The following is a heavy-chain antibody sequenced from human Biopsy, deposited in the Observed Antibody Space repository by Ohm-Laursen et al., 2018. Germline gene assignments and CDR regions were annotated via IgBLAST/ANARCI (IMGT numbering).Heavy chain of an antibody. CDR2: TDTTSGTK. CDR1: GFSFSSYS. V-gene: IGHV3-48*01. Sequence: GSLRLSCAASGFSFSSYSMNWARQAPGKGLEWVSYTDTTSGTKFYADSVKGRSTISRDNAKNSLYLQMTSLRAEDTAVYFCVRGWWNRSSLFLDHWGQGSLVTVSS. CDR3: VRGWWNRSSLFLDH. D-gene: IGHD1/OR15-1a*01. J-gene: IGHJ4*02.